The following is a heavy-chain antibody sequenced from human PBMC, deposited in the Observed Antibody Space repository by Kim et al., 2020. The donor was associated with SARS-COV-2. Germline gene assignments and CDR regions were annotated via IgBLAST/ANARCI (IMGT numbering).Heavy chain of an antibody. J-gene: IGHJ5*02. CDR1: GGSISSSSYY. CDR2: IYYSGST. V-gene: IGHV4-39*01. D-gene: IGHD4-17*01. CDR3: ARQRLRGGVNWFDP. Sequence: SETLSLTCTVSGGSISSSSYYWGWIRQPPGKGLEWIGSIYYSGSTYYNPSLKSRVTISVDTSKNQFSLKLSSVTAADTAVYYCARQRLRGGVNWFDPWGQGTLVTVSS.